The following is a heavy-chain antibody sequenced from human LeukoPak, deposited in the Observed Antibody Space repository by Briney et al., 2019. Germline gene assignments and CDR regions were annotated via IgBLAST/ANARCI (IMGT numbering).Heavy chain of an antibody. CDR3: ATIFSGRPDY. J-gene: IGHJ4*02. D-gene: IGHD3-10*01. V-gene: IGHV1-69*13. Sequence: SVKVSCKASGGTFSSYAISWVRQAPGQGLEWMGGIIPIFGTANYAQKFQGRVTITADESTSTAYMELSSLRSEDTAVHYCATIFSGRPDYWGQGTLVTVSS. CDR1: GGTFSSYA. CDR2: IIPIFGTA.